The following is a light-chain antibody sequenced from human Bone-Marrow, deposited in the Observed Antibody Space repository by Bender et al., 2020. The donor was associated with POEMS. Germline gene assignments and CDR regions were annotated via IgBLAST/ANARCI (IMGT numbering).Light chain of an antibody. CDR1: ALSKQY. J-gene: IGLJ3*02. CDR2: QNG. Sequence: SYELTQPPSVSVSPGQTARITCFGDALSKQYAYWYQQKPGQAPVFVICQNGFQDDKRPSGIPERFSASNSGYTGTLTLSGTQAMDEADYYCQAWDSTTAMVFGGGTKLTVL. CDR3: QAWDSTTAMV. V-gene: IGLV3-1*01.